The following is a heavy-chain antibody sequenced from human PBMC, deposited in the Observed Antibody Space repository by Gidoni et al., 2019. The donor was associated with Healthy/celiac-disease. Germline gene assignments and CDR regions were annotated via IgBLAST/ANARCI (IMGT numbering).Heavy chain of an antibody. CDR2: IEQDGSEK. D-gene: IGHD3-22*01. Sequence: EVQLAESGGGLVQPGGSLRLSCAASGPTVSSYWMSLVRQAQGTGLEWVDNIEQDGSEKYYVDYVKGRFNVSRDNAKKSLYLQMNSLRAEDTAVYYCARESRYYYDSLGAFDIWGQGTMVTVSS. J-gene: IGHJ3*02. V-gene: IGHV3-7*03. CDR1: GPTVSSYW. CDR3: ARESRYYYDSLGAFDI.